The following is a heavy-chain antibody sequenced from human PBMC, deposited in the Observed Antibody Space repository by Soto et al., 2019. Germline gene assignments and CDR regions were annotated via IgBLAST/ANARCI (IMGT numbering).Heavy chain of an antibody. CDR2: ISGSGSTI. CDR3: ASGVAASHFYYYFMAV. V-gene: IGHV3-11*01. CDR1: GFTFSDYY. D-gene: IGHD2-15*01. Sequence: QVQLVESGGGLVKPGGSLRLSCAASGFTFSDYYISWIRQAPGKGLEWVSYISGSGSTIYYADSVKGRFTISRDNAKNSLHLQMNSLRAEDTAVYYCASGVAASHFYYYFMAVWGKGTPVTVSS. J-gene: IGHJ6*03.